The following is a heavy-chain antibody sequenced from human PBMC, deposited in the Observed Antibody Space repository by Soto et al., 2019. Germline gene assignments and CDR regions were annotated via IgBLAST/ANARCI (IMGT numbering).Heavy chain of an antibody. CDR2: IYHSGST. J-gene: IGHJ4*02. CDR3: ARGEVVALGY. V-gene: IGHV4-30-2*01. Sequence: PSETLSLTCAVSGGSISSGGYSWSWIRQPPGKGLEWIGYIYHSGSTYYNPSLKSRVTILVDRSKNQFSLKLSSVTAADTAVYYCARGEVVALGYWGQGTLLTVSS. D-gene: IGHD2-15*01. CDR1: GGSISSGGYS.